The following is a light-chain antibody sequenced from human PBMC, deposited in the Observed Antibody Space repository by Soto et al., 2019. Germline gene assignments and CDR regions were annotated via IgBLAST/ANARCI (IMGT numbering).Light chain of an antibody. CDR3: SSYTSRSTLGYV. J-gene: IGLJ1*01. CDR1: SSDVGGYNY. Sequence: QSALTQPASVSGSPGQSITISCTGTSSDVGGYNYVSWYQQHPGKAPKLMIYEVSNRPSGVSNRFSGSKSGNTASLTISGLPAEDEADYYCSSYTSRSTLGYVFGSGTKLTVL. CDR2: EVS. V-gene: IGLV2-14*01.